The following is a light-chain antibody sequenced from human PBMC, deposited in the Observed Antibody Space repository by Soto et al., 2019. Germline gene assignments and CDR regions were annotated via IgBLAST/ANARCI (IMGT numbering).Light chain of an antibody. CDR2: EVT. Sequence: QSVLTQPASVSGSPGQSITISCTGATSDIGNYNYVSWFQHHPGKAPKLLIYEVTTRPSGISNRFSGSKSGNTASLTISGFQSEDEADYFCASYTSTTTLFVFGTGTKVTVL. V-gene: IGLV2-14*01. J-gene: IGLJ1*01. CDR1: TSDIGNYNY. CDR3: ASYTSTTTLFV.